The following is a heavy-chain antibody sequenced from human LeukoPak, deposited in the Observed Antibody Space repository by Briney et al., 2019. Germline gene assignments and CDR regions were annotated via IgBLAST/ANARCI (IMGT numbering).Heavy chain of an antibody. J-gene: IGHJ4*02. CDR3: ARGRIAVAGIVFLQEPPNY. Sequence: NPSETLSLTCTVSGGSISSYYWSWIRQPPGKGLEWIGYTHYNGRNDYNPSTKSRVTMSVDTSKNQFSLRLSSVTAEDTAVYYCARGRIAVAGIVFLQEPPNYWGQGTLVTVSS. D-gene: IGHD6-19*01. V-gene: IGHV4-59*01. CDR1: GGSISSYY. CDR2: THYNGRN.